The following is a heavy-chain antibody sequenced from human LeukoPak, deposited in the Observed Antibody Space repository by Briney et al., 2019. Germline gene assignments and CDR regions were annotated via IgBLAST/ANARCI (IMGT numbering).Heavy chain of an antibody. Sequence: GGSLRLSCAASGFTFSSYAMHWVRQAPGKGLEWVAVISYDGSNKYYADSVKGRFTISRDNSKNTLYLQMNSLRAEDTAVYYCARDRSELLSDFDCWGQGTLVTVSS. CDR3: ARDRSELLSDFDC. J-gene: IGHJ4*02. D-gene: IGHD1-26*01. CDR1: GFTFSSYA. CDR2: ISYDGSNK. V-gene: IGHV3-30-3*01.